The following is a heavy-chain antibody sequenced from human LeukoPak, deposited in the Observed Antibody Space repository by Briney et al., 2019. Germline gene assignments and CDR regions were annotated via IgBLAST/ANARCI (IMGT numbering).Heavy chain of an antibody. CDR1: GFNFKNYA. J-gene: IGHJ4*02. CDR2: ISWNGDYI. Sequence: GRSLRLSCAASGFNFKNYAIHWVRQVPGKGLEWVSGISWNGDYIGYADSVKGRFTISSDNAKNSLYLQMNSLRPEDTALYYCLKDMDNNGWGWGQGTLVTVSA. V-gene: IGHV3-9*01. D-gene: IGHD3-22*01. CDR3: LKDMDNNGWG.